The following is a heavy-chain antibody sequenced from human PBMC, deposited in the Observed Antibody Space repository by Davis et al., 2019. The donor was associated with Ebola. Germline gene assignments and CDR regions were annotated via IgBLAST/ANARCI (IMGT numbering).Heavy chain of an antibody. Sequence: SETLSLTCAVYGGSLSGYYWSWIRQPPGKGLEWIGEINHSGSTNYNPSLKSRVTISVDTSKNQFSLKLSSVTAADTAVYYCARGPSTVNFDYWGQGTLVTVSS. CDR1: GGSLSGYY. CDR2: INHSGST. V-gene: IGHV4-34*01. D-gene: IGHD5/OR15-5a*01. CDR3: ARGPSTVNFDY. J-gene: IGHJ4*02.